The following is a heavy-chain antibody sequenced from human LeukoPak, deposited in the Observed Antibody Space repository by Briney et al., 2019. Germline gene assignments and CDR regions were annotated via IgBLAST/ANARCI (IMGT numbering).Heavy chain of an antibody. D-gene: IGHD2-2*01. J-gene: IGHJ6*02. CDR1: GDSVSSNSAA. CDR2: TYYRSKWYN. CDR3: ARSGYCSSTSCITYYYGMDV. V-gene: IGHV6-1*01. Sequence: SQTLSLTCALSGDSVSSNSAAWNWIRQSPSRGLEWLGRTYYRSKWYNDYAVSVKSRITINPDTSKNQFSLQLNSVTPEDTAVYYCARSGYCSSTSCITYYYGMDVWGQGTTVTVSS.